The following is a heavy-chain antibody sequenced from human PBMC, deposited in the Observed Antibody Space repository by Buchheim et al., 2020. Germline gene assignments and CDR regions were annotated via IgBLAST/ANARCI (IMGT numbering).Heavy chain of an antibody. V-gene: IGHV3-7*01. CDR1: GITFSNHW. J-gene: IGHJ4*02. Sequence: EVQLVESGGGLVQPGGSLRLSCAASGITFSNHWMSWVRQAPGKGPEWVAIIKQDGSEQSYVDSVKGRFTISRDNAKNSLYLQMHSLRAEDTAVYYCVRGSGWLHDYWGQGTL. CDR3: VRGSGWLHDY. D-gene: IGHD6-19*01. CDR2: IKQDGSEQ.